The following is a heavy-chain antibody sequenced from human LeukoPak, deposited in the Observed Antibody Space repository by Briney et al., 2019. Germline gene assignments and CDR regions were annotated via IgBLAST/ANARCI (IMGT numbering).Heavy chain of an antibody. D-gene: IGHD4-11*01. CDR1: GFTFSPYS. V-gene: IGHV3-21*01. CDR3: ARADSSYLDY. J-gene: IGHJ4*02. Sequence: GGSLRLSCAASGFTFSPYSMNWVRQAPGKGLEWVSSISSSSNYIYYADLVKGRFTISRDNAKNSLYLQMNSLRAEDTAVYYCARADSSYLDYWGQGTLVTVSS. CDR2: ISSSSNYI.